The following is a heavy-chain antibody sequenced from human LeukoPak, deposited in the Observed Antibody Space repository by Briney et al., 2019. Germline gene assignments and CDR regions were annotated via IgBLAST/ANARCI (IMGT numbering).Heavy chain of an antibody. CDR1: GGSISSYY. Sequence: SETLSLTCTVSGGSISSYYWSWIRQPAGKGLEWIGRIYTSGSTNYNPSLKSRVTMSVDTSKNQFSLKLSSVTAADTAVYYCARAVPYYDFWSGYSPGLDNWFDPWGQGTLVTVSS. V-gene: IGHV4-4*07. CDR3: ARAVPYYDFWSGYSPGLDNWFDP. J-gene: IGHJ5*02. CDR2: IYTSGST. D-gene: IGHD3-3*01.